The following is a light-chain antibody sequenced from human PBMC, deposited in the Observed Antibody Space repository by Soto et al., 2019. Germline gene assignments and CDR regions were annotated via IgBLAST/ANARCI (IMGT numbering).Light chain of an antibody. J-gene: IGLJ3*02. CDR3: QSYDSSLSGSWV. CDR1: SSNIGAGYD. CDR2: GNS. V-gene: IGLV1-40*01. Sequence: QSVLTQPPSVSGAPGQRVTISCTGSSSNIGAGYDVHWYQQLPGTAPKLLIYGNSNRPSGVPDRFSGSKSGTSASLAITGLQAEDEADYYCQSYDSSLSGSWVFGGATNLTVL.